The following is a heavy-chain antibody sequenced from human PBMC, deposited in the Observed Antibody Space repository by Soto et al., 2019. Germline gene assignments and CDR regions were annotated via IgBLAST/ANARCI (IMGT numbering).Heavy chain of an antibody. D-gene: IGHD4-4*01. CDR3: ARGFAYSNYIFLY. CDR1: GYTFTSYY. J-gene: IGHJ4*02. CDR2: IDPSGGST. Sequence: QVQLVQSGAEVKKPGASVKLSCKASGYTFTSYYIHWVRQAPGQGLEWLGFIDPSGGSTTYAQEFQGRVTLTRDTSTSTVYMELSGLRSEDTAVYFCARGFAYSNYIFLYWGQGPLVTVSS. V-gene: IGHV1-46*01.